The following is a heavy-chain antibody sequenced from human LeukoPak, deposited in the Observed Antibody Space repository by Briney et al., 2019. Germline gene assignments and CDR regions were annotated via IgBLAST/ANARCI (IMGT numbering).Heavy chain of an antibody. J-gene: IGHJ4*02. Sequence: GASVKVSCKASGYTFTGYYMHRVRQAPGQGLEWMGRINPNSGGTNYAQKFQGRVTMTRDTSISTAYMELSRLRSDDTAVYYCARAPHYYDSSGYTSGWGQGTLVTVSS. CDR2: INPNSGGT. CDR1: GYTFTGYY. D-gene: IGHD3-22*01. CDR3: ARAPHYYDSSGYTSG. V-gene: IGHV1-2*06.